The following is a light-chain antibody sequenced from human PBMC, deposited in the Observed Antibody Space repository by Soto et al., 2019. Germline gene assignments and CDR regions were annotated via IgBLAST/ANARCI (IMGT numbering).Light chain of an antibody. Sequence: QSVLTQPASVSGSPGQSINLSCTGTSNYVGVYNYVSWYQQHPGKAPKLMIYDVSNRPSGVSNLFSGSKSGNTASLTISGLQAEDEADYYCSSYTSSSTYVFGTGTKVTVL. J-gene: IGLJ1*01. CDR2: DVS. CDR1: SNYVGVYNY. V-gene: IGLV2-14*01. CDR3: SSYTSSSTYV.